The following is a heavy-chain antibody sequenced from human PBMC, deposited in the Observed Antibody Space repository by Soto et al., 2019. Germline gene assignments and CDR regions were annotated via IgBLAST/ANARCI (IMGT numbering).Heavy chain of an antibody. J-gene: IGHJ5*02. D-gene: IGHD3-9*01. CDR2: IRATGDTT. CDR1: GFGFGGFA. Sequence: GGSLRLSCAASGFGFGGFAMNWVRQAPGKGLEWVSAIRATGDTTHYADSVKGRFTISRDNSKNTLHLQMNSLRAEDTAVYYCARGRGGIQILTLDPWGLGTLVTVSS. V-gene: IGHV3-23*01. CDR3: ARGRGGIQILTLDP.